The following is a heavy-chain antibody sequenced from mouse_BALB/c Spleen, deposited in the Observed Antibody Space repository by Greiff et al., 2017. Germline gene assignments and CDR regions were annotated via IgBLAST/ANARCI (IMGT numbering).Heavy chain of an antibody. CDR1: GYAFSSYW. CDR3: ARWDGSRLDY. CDR2: IYPGDGDT. D-gene: IGHD1-1*01. J-gene: IGHJ4*01. Sequence: VKLMESGAELVRPGSSVKISCKASGYAFSSYWMNWVKQRPGQGLEWIGQIYPGDGDTNYNGKFKGKATLTADKSSSTAYMQLSSLTSEDSAVYFCARWDGSRLDYWGQGTSVTVSS. V-gene: IGHV1-80*01.